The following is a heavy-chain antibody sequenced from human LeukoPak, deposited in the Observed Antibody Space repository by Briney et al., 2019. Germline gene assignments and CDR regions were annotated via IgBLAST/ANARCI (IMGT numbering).Heavy chain of an antibody. Sequence: PGGSLRLSCAASGSTFSNFPMHWVRQAPGKGLEYLSSITSNGGSTYYANSVKGRFTISRDNSKNTLYLQMGSLRAEDMAVYYCARDRDSGWSFDYWGQGTLVTVSS. CDR2: ITSNGGST. D-gene: IGHD6-19*01. CDR3: ARDRDSGWSFDY. V-gene: IGHV3-64*01. CDR1: GSTFSNFP. J-gene: IGHJ4*02.